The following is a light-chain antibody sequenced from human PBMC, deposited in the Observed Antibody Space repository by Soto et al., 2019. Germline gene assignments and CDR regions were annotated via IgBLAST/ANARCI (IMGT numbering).Light chain of an antibody. CDR3: QQYGSSGT. CDR2: GAS. J-gene: IGKJ1*01. Sequence: GLTQSPGTLSLSAGERATLSCRASQSVSSTYLAWYQQKPGQAPRLLIYGASTRATGIPARFSGSGSGTDFTLTISRLEPEDFAVYYCQQYGSSGTFGQGTKVDIK. CDR1: QSVSSTY. V-gene: IGKV3-20*01.